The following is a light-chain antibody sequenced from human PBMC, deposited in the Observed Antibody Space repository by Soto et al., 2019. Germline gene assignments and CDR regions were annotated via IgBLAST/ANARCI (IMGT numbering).Light chain of an antibody. CDR2: DVS. CDR1: SSDVGGYNY. J-gene: IGLJ2*01. CDR3: SSYTSSSTLGHVV. V-gene: IGLV2-14*01. Sequence: QSALTQPASVSGSPGQSITISCTGTSSDVGGYNYVSWYQQHPGKAPKLMIYDVSNRPSGVSNRFSGSKSGNTASRTISVLQAEDEADYYCSSYTSSSTLGHVVFGGGTKLTVL.